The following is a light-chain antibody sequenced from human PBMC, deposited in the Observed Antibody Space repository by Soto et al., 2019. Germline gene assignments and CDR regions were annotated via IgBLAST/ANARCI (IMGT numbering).Light chain of an antibody. J-gene: IGKJ2*01. V-gene: IGKV1-5*01. CDR2: DAS. CDR1: QSISSW. Sequence: DTQMTQSPSTLSASVGDRVNITCRASQSISSWLAWYQQKPGKAPKLLIYDASSLESGVPSRFSGSGSGTEFTLTISSLQPDDFATYYCQQYNSYSGYTFGQGTKLEIK. CDR3: QQYNSYSGYT.